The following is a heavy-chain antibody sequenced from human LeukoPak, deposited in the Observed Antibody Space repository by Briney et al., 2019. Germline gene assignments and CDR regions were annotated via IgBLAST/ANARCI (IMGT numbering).Heavy chain of an antibody. V-gene: IGHV3-23*01. CDR2: ISGSGGYT. Sequence: HPGGSLRLSCAASGFTFSSYAMSWVRQAPGKGLEWVSGISGSGGYTYYADSVKGRFTISRDSSKNMLYLQMNRLRADDTAVYYCATSVVAAKTYYFDSWGQGTLVTVSS. CDR3: ATSVVAAKTYYFDS. J-gene: IGHJ4*02. D-gene: IGHD2-15*01. CDR1: GFTFSSYA.